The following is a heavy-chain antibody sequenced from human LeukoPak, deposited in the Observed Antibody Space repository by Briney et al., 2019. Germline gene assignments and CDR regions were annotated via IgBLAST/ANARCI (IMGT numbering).Heavy chain of an antibody. CDR2: ISGSGGST. Sequence: GGSLRLSCAASGFTFSSYAMSWVRQAPGKGLEWVSAISGSGGSTYYADSVKGRFTISRDNSKNTLYLQMNSLRAEDTAVYYCARGENYYDSSGYYFHLGDFDYWGQGTLVTVSS. CDR3: ARGENYYDSSGYYFHLGDFDY. V-gene: IGHV3-23*01. CDR1: GFTFSSYA. J-gene: IGHJ4*02. D-gene: IGHD3-22*01.